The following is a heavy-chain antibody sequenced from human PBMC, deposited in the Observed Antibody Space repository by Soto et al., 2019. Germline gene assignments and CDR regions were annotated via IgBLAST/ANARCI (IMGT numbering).Heavy chain of an antibody. CDR3: ARHPVDTDIR. CDR1: GYTFDTSW. D-gene: IGHD5-18*01. V-gene: IGHV5-51*01. CDR2: IWPRDSDT. Sequence: GESLKIPCQASGYTFDTSWIGWVRQVPGKGLEWMGIIWPRDSDTKYNPSFEGQVTISADKSISTAYLQWSSLKASDSAIYYCARHPVDTDIRWGQGTRVTVSS. J-gene: IGHJ4*02.